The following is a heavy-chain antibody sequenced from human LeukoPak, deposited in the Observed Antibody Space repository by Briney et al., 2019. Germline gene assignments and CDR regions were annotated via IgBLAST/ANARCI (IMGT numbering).Heavy chain of an antibody. J-gene: IGHJ4*02. Sequence: GRSLRLSCAASGFTFSSYAMHWVRQAPGKGLEWVSSVSTSGGDTYNADSVKGRFTISRDNSKNTLYLQMNSLRAEDTAVYYCGKGRTGYSYGYGIDSWGQGTLVTVSS. CDR2: VSTSGGDT. V-gene: IGHV3-23*01. D-gene: IGHD5-18*01. CDR1: GFTFSSYA. CDR3: GKGRTGYSYGYGIDS.